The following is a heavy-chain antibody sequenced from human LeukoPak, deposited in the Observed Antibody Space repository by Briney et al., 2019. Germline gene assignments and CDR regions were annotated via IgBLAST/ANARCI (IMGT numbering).Heavy chain of an antibody. J-gene: IGHJ4*02. Sequence: SETLSLTCTVASGSISSNYWSWTRQPPGEGLGWQGYIYYSGNTNYNPSLNSPVTLSVDTSKNQFSLKLSSVTAADTAVYYCASLESSPSEGGRLSWGQGTLVTVSS. D-gene: IGHD6-6*01. CDR2: IYYSGNT. CDR3: ASLESSPSEGGRLS. V-gene: IGHV4-59*01. CDR1: SGSISSNY.